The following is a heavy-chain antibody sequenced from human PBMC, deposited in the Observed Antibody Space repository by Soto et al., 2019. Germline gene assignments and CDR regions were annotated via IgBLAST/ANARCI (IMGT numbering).Heavy chain of an antibody. Sequence: QVQLVESGGGVVQPGRSLRLSCAASGFTFSSYGMHWVRQAPGKGLEWVAVIWYDGSNKYYADSVKGRFTISRDNSKNTLYLQMNSLRAEDTAVYYCARGGGLTIFGVVISPSWFDPWGQGTLVTVSS. CDR3: ARGGGLTIFGVVISPSWFDP. D-gene: IGHD3-3*01. CDR2: IWYDGSNK. CDR1: GFTFSSYG. J-gene: IGHJ5*02. V-gene: IGHV3-33*01.